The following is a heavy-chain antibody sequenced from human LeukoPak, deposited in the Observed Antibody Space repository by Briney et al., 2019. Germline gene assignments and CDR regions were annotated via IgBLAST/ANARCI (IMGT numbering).Heavy chain of an antibody. V-gene: IGHV4-39*01. J-gene: IGHJ6*02. D-gene: IGHD2-15*01. Sequence: TGGSLRLSCAASGFTVSSNYMSWVRQAPGKGLEGIGSIYYSGSDYYNTSLKSQLTISVDTSKNQFSLKLSSVIAADSAVYYCARHCSGISCYHYYGMDVWGQGTTVTVSS. CDR3: ARHCSGISCYHYYGMDV. CDR2: IYYSGSD. CDR1: GFTVSSNY.